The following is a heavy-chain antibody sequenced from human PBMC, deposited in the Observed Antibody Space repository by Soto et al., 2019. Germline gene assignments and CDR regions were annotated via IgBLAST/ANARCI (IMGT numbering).Heavy chain of an antibody. Sequence: QVQLVQSGAEVKKPGSSVKVSCKASGGTFSSYAISWVRQAPGPGLEWMGGIIPIFCTANYAQKFQGRVTITADESTSTAYMELSSLRSDDTAVYYCAREYSYGQWDYWGQGTLVTVSS. CDR2: IIPIFCTA. D-gene: IGHD5-18*01. CDR1: GGTFSSYA. CDR3: AREYSYGQWDY. V-gene: IGHV1-69*12. J-gene: IGHJ4*02.